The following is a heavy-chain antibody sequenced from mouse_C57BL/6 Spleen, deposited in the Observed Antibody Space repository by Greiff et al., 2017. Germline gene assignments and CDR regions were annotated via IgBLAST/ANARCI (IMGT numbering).Heavy chain of an antibody. J-gene: IGHJ3*01. D-gene: IGHD2-4*01. Sequence: QVQLQQSGAELVKPGASVKISCKASGYTFTDYYINWVKQRPGQGLEWIGKLGPGSGSTYYNEKFKGKATLTADKSSSTAYMQLSSLTSEDSAVYFCARYYDYDGEVWFAYWGQGTLVTVSA. CDR1: GYTFTDYY. CDR3: ARYYDYDGEVWFAY. CDR2: LGPGSGST. V-gene: IGHV1-77*01.